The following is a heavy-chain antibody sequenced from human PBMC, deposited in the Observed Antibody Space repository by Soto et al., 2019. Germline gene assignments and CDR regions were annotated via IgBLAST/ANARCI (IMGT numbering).Heavy chain of an antibody. V-gene: IGHV3-30*18. CDR1: GITFNNYG. D-gene: IGHD6-13*01. J-gene: IGHJ4*02. CDR3: AKDTAAAGTLYFDY. Sequence: QVQLVESGGGVVQPGRSLRLSCAASGITFNNYGMHWVRQAPGKGLEWVAVISYDGSRKDYTDAVKGRFTISRDNSKNTLYLQMSSLRTEDTAVYYCAKDTAAAGTLYFDYWGQGTLVTVSS. CDR2: ISYDGSRK.